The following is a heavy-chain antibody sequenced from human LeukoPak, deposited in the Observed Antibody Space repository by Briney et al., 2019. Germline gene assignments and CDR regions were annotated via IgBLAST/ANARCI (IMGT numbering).Heavy chain of an antibody. Sequence: GASVKVSCKASGYTFTSYYMHWVRQAPGQGLEWMGIINPSGGSTSYAQKFQGRVTMTRDTSTSTVYMELSSLRSEDTAVYYCARDHQCCSGGSCYSNFDYWGQGTLVTVSS. J-gene: IGHJ4*02. CDR3: ARDHQCCSGGSCYSNFDY. V-gene: IGHV1-46*01. CDR1: GYTFTSYY. CDR2: INPSGGST. D-gene: IGHD2-15*01.